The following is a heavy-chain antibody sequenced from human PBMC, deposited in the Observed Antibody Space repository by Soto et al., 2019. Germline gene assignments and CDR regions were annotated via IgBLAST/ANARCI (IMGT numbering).Heavy chain of an antibody. Sequence: GGSLRLSCAASGFTFDDYAMHWVRQAPGKGLEWVSGISRNSGSIGYADSVKGRFTISRDNAKNSLYLQMNSLRAEDTALYYCAKAGFWSGYYSLVDYWGQGTLVTVSS. CDR3: AKAGFWSGYYSLVDY. J-gene: IGHJ4*02. CDR2: ISRNSGSI. D-gene: IGHD3-3*01. V-gene: IGHV3-9*01. CDR1: GFTFDDYA.